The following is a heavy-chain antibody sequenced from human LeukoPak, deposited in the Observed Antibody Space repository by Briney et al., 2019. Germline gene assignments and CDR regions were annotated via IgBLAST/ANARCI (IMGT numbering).Heavy chain of an antibody. V-gene: IGHV4-39*01. CDR3: ARRRYYDGSGYLE. Sequence: SETLSLTCSVSGDSVSRSDSYWDWIRQPPGKGLAWIGTIYYSGRTYYSPSLKSRVTMSVDPSNNQFSLNLRSVTAADTALYYCARRRYYDGSGYLEWGQGTLLSVSS. CDR2: IYYSGRT. D-gene: IGHD3-22*01. J-gene: IGHJ1*01. CDR1: GDSVSRSDSY.